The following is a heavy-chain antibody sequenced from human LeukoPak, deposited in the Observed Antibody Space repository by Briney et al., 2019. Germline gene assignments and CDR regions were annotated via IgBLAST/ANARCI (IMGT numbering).Heavy chain of an antibody. Sequence: SQTLSLTCTVSGGSISSGSYCWSWIWQPAGKGLEWIGRIYTSGSTNYNPSLKSRVTISVDTSKNQFSLKLSSVTAADTAVYYCARGLNDFWSGYTDYWGQGTLVTVSS. CDR2: IYTSGST. CDR3: ARGLNDFWSGYTDY. V-gene: IGHV4-61*02. D-gene: IGHD3-3*01. CDR1: GGSISSGSYC. J-gene: IGHJ4*02.